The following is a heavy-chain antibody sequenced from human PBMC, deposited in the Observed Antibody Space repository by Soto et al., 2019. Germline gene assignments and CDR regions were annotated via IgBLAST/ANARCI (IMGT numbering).Heavy chain of an antibody. Sequence: QITLKESGPTLVKPTQTLTLTCTFSGFSLTTSGVGVGWIRQPPGKALQWLALIYWDDDERYNPSMKSRLTITKDTSKNQVVLTMTDVDPVDTATYYCAQFLSNWSVLDAFNIWGQGTMVTVSS. D-gene: IGHD1-20*01. J-gene: IGHJ3*02. CDR1: GFSLTTSGVG. CDR2: IYWDDDE. CDR3: AQFLSNWSVLDAFNI. V-gene: IGHV2-5*02.